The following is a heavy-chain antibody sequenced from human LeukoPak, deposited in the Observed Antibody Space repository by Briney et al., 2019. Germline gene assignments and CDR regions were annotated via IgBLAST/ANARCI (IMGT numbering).Heavy chain of an antibody. J-gene: IGHJ4*02. CDR1: GFTFSSYS. Sequence: GGSLRLSCAASGFTFSSYSMNWVRQAPGKGLEWVSSISSSSSYIYYADSVKGRFTISRDNAKNSLYLQMNSLRAEDTAVYYCAXXPAAGTSNPDYWGQGTLVTVSS. CDR3: AXXPAAGTSNPDY. D-gene: IGHD6-13*01. CDR2: ISSSSSYI. V-gene: IGHV3-21*01.